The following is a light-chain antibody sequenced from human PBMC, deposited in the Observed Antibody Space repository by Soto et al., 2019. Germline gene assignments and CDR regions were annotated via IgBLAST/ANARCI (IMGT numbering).Light chain of an antibody. Sequence: EIVMTQSPATLSVSPGERVTLSCRASQDIRSSLARYQQKPGQAPRLLIYGASIRATGVPATFSGSGSGTEFTLSISSLQSEHLGVYYCQQDSSWPLTFGGGTRLEIK. CDR1: QDIRSS. CDR3: QQDSSWPLT. CDR2: GAS. J-gene: IGKJ5*01. V-gene: IGKV3-15*01.